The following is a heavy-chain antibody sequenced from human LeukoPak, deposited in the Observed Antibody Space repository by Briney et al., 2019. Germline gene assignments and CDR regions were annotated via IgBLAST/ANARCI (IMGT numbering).Heavy chain of an antibody. D-gene: IGHD6-19*01. Sequence: GGSLRLSCAASGFTFSSYAMSWVRQAPGKGLEWVSAISGSGGSTYYADSVKGRFTISRDNSKNTLYLQMNSLRAEDTAVYYRAKDGIAVIYYYYGMDVWGKGTTVTVSS. CDR3: AKDGIAVIYYYYGMDV. J-gene: IGHJ6*04. CDR1: GFTFSSYA. CDR2: ISGSGGST. V-gene: IGHV3-23*01.